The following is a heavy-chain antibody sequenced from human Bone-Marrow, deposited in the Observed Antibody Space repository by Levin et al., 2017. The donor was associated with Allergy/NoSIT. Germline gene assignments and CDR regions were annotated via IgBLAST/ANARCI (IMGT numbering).Heavy chain of an antibody. D-gene: IGHD2-2*01. CDR2: INPRDGSP. V-gene: IGHV1-46*01. CDR1: GYTFSHHY. J-gene: IGHJ4*02. CDR3: ARDPYALYQPAEDDFFDY. Sequence: GESLKISCKTSGYTFSHHYMHWVRQAPGQGLEWMGIINPRDGSPTYAQNFRDRLTLTRDMSTSTVYMELRSLRSEDTAVYFCARDPYALYQPAEDDFFDYWGQGTLVTVSS.